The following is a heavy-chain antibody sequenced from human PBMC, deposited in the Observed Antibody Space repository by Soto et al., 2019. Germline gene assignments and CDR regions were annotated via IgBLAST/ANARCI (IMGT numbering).Heavy chain of an antibody. V-gene: IGHV3-23*01. CDR2: VSGSGGSS. D-gene: IGHD5-18*01. CDR3: ARVDTADGWFGH. Sequence: XGSLRLSCTASGVTFSNYAMSWVRQAPGKGLEWLSGVSGSGGSSFHANSVKGRFTISRDNSKNQFSLKLSSVTAADTAVYYCARVDTADGWFGHWGQGTLVTVSS. J-gene: IGHJ5*02. CDR1: GVTFSNYA.